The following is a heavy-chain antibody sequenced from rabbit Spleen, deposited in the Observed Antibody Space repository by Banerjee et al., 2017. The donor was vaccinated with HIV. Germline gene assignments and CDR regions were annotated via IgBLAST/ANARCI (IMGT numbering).Heavy chain of an antibody. Sequence: QEQLVESGGGLVQPGGSLKLSCKASGIDFNSNYWICWVRQAPGKGLEWIACIYVGSSVSTYYASWVNGRFTISRDNAQNTVDLQINSLTAADTATYFCARGDAAFNGYHYAYYYGLDLWGPGTLVTVS. J-gene: IGHJ6*01. CDR3: ARGDAAFNGYHYAYYYGLDL. CDR1: GIDFNSNYW. D-gene: IGHD6-1*01. CDR2: IYVGSSVST. V-gene: IGHV1S45*01.